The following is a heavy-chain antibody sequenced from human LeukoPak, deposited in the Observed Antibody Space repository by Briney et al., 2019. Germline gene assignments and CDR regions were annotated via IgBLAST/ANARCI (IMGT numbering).Heavy chain of an antibody. V-gene: IGHV3-21*01. CDR2: ISSSSSYI. D-gene: IGHD6-19*01. CDR3: ARETGSSSGPFDL. J-gene: IGHJ2*01. CDR1: GFTFSSYS. Sequence: GSLRLSCAASGFTFSSYSMNWVRQAPGKGLEWVSSISSSSSYIYYADSVKGRFTISRDNAKNSLYLQMNSLRAEDTAVYYCARETGSSSGPFDLWGRGTLVTVSS.